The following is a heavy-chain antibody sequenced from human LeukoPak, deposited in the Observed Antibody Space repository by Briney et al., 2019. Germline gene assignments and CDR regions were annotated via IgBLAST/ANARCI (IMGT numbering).Heavy chain of an antibody. CDR3: AAESSAWSAFDI. CDR1: GLTFSSHW. D-gene: IGHD6-19*01. J-gene: IGHJ3*02. CDR2: TDRDGKTT. Sequence: GGSLRLSCAASGLTFSSHWMFWVRQAPGKGLVWVSQTDRDGKTTGYADSVKGRFTISRDNAKNALYLQMNSLRAEDTAVYYCAAESSAWSAFDIWGQGTMVTVSA. V-gene: IGHV3-74*01.